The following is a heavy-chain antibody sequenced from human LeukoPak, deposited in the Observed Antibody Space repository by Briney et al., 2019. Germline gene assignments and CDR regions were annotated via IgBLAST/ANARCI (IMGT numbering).Heavy chain of an antibody. V-gene: IGHV4-39*01. J-gene: IGHJ5*02. CDR3: AIQGYCSGGSCYSVRSFDP. Sequence: KPSETLSLTCTVSGGSISSSSYYWGWIRQPPGKGLEWIGSIYYSPSTYYNPSLTSRVTISVDTSKNQFSLKLSSVTAADTAVYYCAIQGYCSGGSCYSVRSFDPWGQGTLVTVSS. CDR1: GGSISSSSYY. CDR2: IYYSPST. D-gene: IGHD2-15*01.